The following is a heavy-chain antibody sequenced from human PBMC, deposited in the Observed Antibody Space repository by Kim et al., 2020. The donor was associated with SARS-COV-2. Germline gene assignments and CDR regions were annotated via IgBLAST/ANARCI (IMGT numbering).Heavy chain of an antibody. D-gene: IGHD6-13*01. CDR2: TYYRSKWYN. Sequence: SQTLSLTCAISGDSVSSNSAAWNWIRQSPSRGLEWLGRTYYRSKWYNDYAVSVKSRITINPDTSKNQFSLQLNSVTPEDTAVYYCARGTYPIAAAPYYYYGMDVWGQGTTVTVSS. CDR1: GDSVSSNSAA. V-gene: IGHV6-1*01. CDR3: ARGTYPIAAAPYYYYGMDV. J-gene: IGHJ6*02.